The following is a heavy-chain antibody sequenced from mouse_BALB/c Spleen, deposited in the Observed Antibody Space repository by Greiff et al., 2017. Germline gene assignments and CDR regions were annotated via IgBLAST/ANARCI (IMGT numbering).Heavy chain of an antibody. CDR1: GFTFSSFG. CDR2: ISSGSSTI. V-gene: IGHV5-17*02. J-gene: IGHJ4*01. D-gene: IGHD2-14*01. CDR3: ARGNRAMDY. Sequence: EVHLVESGGGLVQPGGSRKLSCAASGFTFSSFGMHWVRQAPEKGLEWVAYISSGSSTIYYADTVKGRFTISRDNPKNTLFLQMTSLRSEDTAMYDCARGNRAMDYWGQGTSVTVSS.